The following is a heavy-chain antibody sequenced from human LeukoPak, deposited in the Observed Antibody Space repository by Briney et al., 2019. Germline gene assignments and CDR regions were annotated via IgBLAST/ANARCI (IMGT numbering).Heavy chain of an antibody. D-gene: IGHD3-9*01. CDR3: ARANLRYFDWLFPSYYYGMDV. CDR2: MNPNSGNT. Sequence: GASVKVSCKASGYTFTSYDINWVRQATGQGLEWMGWMNPNSGNTGYAQKFQGRVTMTRNTSISTAYMELSSLRSEDTAVYYCARANLRYFDWLFPSYYYGMDVWGQGTTVTVSS. J-gene: IGHJ6*02. V-gene: IGHV1-8*01. CDR1: GYTFTSYD.